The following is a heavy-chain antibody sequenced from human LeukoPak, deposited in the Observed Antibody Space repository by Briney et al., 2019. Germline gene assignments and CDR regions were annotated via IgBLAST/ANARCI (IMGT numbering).Heavy chain of an antibody. Sequence: SETLSLTCAVYAESFSGYYWNWIRQPPGKGLEWIGEINHSGSTTNYNPSLKSRVTISVDMSKNQFSLKLSSVTAADTAVYSCARVGGYSYGYGFDYRGQGTLVTVSS. J-gene: IGHJ4*02. V-gene: IGHV4-34*01. CDR3: ARVGGYSYGYGFDY. D-gene: IGHD5-18*01. CDR1: AESFSGYY. CDR2: INHSGSTT.